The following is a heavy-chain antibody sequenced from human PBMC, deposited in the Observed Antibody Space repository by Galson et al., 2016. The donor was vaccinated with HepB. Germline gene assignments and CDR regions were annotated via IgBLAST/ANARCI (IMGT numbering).Heavy chain of an antibody. CDR2: IYYTGHT. CDR3: ARGGSSDY. CDR1: GDSISSGDYY. J-gene: IGHJ4*02. D-gene: IGHD3-16*01. Sequence: LSLTCTVSGDSISSGDYYWSWIRQPPGRGLEWIGYIYYTGHTYYNPSLKSRVIMSVDTSQNQFSLKLSSVTAADTAMYYCARGGSSDYWGQGTLVTVSS. V-gene: IGHV4-30-4*01.